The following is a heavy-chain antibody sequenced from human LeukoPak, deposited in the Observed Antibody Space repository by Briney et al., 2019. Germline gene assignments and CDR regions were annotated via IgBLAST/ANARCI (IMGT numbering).Heavy chain of an antibody. CDR2: FNREDAGP. V-gene: IGHV1-24*01. D-gene: IGHD3-22*01. CDR1: GYTLTDFS. Sequence: ASMKVSCNVSGYTLTDFSMHWVRQAPGKALEWVGGFNREDAGPIYAPHFRGRVTVTEDTSTDTAYMELSGLRSEDTAVYFCATLDSYYDNSGRPLIPDWGQGTLVTVSS. CDR3: ATLDSYYDNSGRPLIPD. J-gene: IGHJ4*02.